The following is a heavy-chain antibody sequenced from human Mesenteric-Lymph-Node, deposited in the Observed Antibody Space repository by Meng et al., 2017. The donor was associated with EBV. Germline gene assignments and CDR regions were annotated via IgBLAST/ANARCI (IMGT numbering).Heavy chain of an antibody. CDR2: LHHSVLT. D-gene: IGHD4-17*01. CDR1: GGSVNSGGYS. V-gene: IGHV4-30-2*06. CDR3: AGGDYVNQFNY. Sequence: LREPGSDLVTPSPTLPLTCSVSGGSVNSGGYSWSWIRPSPEKGLEWMGYLHHSVLTYANPSLETRVIISLERSKNQFSLKLTSVTAADTAVYYCAGGDYVNQFNYWGQGTLVTVSS. J-gene: IGHJ4*02.